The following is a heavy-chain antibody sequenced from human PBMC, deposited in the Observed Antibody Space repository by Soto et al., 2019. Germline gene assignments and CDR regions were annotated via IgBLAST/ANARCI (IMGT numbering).Heavy chain of an antibody. CDR2: IIPFFGRT. V-gene: IGHV1-69*01. D-gene: IGHD3-10*01. CDR1: GDTFKNCV. Sequence: QVQVVQSGVEVRRPGSSVKVSCKASGDTFKNCVISWVRQAPGQGLEGMGGIIPFFGRTDFPQRFQGRLTITTDESTTTAYMELSRLRSEDTATYYCAAELGFGKLSVVWGQGTTVIVSS. J-gene: IGHJ6*02. CDR3: AAELGFGKLSVV.